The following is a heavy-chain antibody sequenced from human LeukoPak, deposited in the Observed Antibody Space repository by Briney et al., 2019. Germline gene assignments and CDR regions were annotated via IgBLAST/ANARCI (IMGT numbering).Heavy chain of an antibody. V-gene: IGHV3-21*01. Sequence: GGSLRLSCAASGFTFSSYGMNWVRQAPGKGLEWVSSISSSSSYIYYADSVKGRFTISRDNAKNSLYLQMNSLRAEDTAVYYCARIDSSSDYFDYWGQGTLVTVSS. CDR3: ARIDSSSDYFDY. CDR1: GFTFSSYG. CDR2: ISSSSSYI. J-gene: IGHJ4*02. D-gene: IGHD6-6*01.